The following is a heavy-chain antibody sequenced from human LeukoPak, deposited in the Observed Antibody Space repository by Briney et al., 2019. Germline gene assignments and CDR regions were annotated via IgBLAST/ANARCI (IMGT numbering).Heavy chain of an antibody. CDR1: GFTFDDYG. CDR2: INWNGGST. D-gene: IGHD6-6*01. CDR3: ARDEYSSPSRYYYYMDV. Sequence: GGSLRLSCAASGFTFDDYGMSWVRQAPGKGLEWVSGINWNGGSTGYADSVKGRFTISRDNAKNSLYLQMNSLRAEDTAFYYCARDEYSSPSRYYYYMDVWGKGTTVTVSS. J-gene: IGHJ6*03. V-gene: IGHV3-20*04.